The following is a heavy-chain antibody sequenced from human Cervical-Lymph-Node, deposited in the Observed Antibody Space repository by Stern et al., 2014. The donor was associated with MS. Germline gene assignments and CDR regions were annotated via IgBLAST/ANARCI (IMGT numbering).Heavy chain of an antibody. CDR3: ARWKVGAALQSEGLDP. CDR1: GYTFTTYN. V-gene: IGHV1-8*01. D-gene: IGHD1-26*01. Sequence: QVQLVESGAEVKKPGASVKVSCKASGYTFTTYNINWVRQATGQGLEWMGWMHPGSGNTGYAQKFQGRVTMTRSTSISTAYMELSSLTSEDTAVYFCARWKVGAALQSEGLDPWGQGTLVTVSS. CDR2: MHPGSGNT. J-gene: IGHJ5*02.